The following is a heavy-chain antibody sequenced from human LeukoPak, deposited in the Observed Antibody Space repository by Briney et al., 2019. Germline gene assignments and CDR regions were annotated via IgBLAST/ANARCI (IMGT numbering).Heavy chain of an antibody. D-gene: IGHD3-3*01. CDR1: GFTFSSYS. J-gene: IGHJ4*02. Sequence: GGSLRLSCAASGFTFSSYSMNWVRQAPGKGLEWVSSISSSSSYIYYADSVKGRFTISRDNAKNSLYRQMNSLRAEDTAVYYCARPITIFGVVGDDYWGQGTLVTVSS. CDR3: ARPITIFGVVGDDY. CDR2: ISSSSSYI. V-gene: IGHV3-21*01.